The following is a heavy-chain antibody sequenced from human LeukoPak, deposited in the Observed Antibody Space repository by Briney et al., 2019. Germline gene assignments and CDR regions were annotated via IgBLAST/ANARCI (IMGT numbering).Heavy chain of an antibody. CDR3: ARDQGHCSSTSCPYYYYYYGMDV. Sequence: SETLSLTCTVSGGSISSYYWSWIRQPPGKGLEWIGYIYYNGSTNYNPSLKSRVTISVDTSKNQFSLRLSSVTAADTAVYYCARDQGHCSSTSCPYYYYYYGMDVWGQGTTVTVSS. J-gene: IGHJ6*02. D-gene: IGHD2-2*01. CDR1: GGSISSYY. V-gene: IGHV4-59*01. CDR2: IYYNGST.